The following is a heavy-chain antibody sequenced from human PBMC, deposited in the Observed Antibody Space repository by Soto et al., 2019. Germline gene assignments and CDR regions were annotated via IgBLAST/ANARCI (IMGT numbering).Heavy chain of an antibody. CDR3: ARDCGGDCLYGLDV. Sequence: QVQLVQSGAEVKKPGASVKVSCKASGYTFTSYGISWVRQAPGQGLEWMGWIIAYNANTNYAQKLQGRVTITTDTSTSTDYMELGSLKSDDTAVYYCARDCGGDCLYGLDVWGQGTTVTVSS. CDR2: IIAYNANT. CDR1: GYTFTSYG. D-gene: IGHD2-21*02. J-gene: IGHJ6*02. V-gene: IGHV1-18*01.